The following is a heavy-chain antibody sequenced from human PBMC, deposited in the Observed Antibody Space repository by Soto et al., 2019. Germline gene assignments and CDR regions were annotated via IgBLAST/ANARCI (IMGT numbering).Heavy chain of an antibody. V-gene: IGHV3-74*01. CDR2: IDSDGSVT. D-gene: IGHD6-13*01. CDR3: ARANAAVASDI. J-gene: IGHJ3*02. Sequence: GGSLRLSCAASGFTFSTYWMHWVRQGPGKGLVWVSRIDSDGSVTVYADSVRGRFTVSRDNAKNTLYLQMNSLRAEDTAVYYCARANAAVASDIWGQGTMVTVSS. CDR1: GFTFSTYW.